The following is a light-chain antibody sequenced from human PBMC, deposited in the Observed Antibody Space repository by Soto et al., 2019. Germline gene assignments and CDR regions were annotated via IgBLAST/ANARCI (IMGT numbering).Light chain of an antibody. V-gene: IGKV1-39*01. Sequence: DLQMTQSPSSLSASVGDRVTITCRASQSISTFLNWYQQRPGTAPKLLIYAASSLQSGVPSRFSGSGSGTDFTLTISSLQPEDFATYYCQQSYSIPPWTFGQGTKVEIQ. CDR2: AAS. CDR3: QQSYSIPPWT. CDR1: QSISTF. J-gene: IGKJ1*01.